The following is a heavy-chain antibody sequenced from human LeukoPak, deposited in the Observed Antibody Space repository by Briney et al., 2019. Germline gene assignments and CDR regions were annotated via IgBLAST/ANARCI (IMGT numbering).Heavy chain of an antibody. D-gene: IGHD6-13*01. Sequence: SETLSLTCTVSGGSINFYYWSWIRQPAGKGLEWIGRIYSTGSTNYSPSLKSRVTMSVDKSKNQFSLNLSSVAAADTAVYYCARGIADPYSFDSWGQGTLVTVSS. CDR1: GGSINFYY. CDR3: ARGIADPYSFDS. V-gene: IGHV4-4*07. J-gene: IGHJ4*02. CDR2: IYSTGST.